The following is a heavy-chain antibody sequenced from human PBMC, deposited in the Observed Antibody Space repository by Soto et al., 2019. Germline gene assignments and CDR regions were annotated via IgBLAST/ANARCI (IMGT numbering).Heavy chain of an antibody. CDR1: GSPFISFS. D-gene: IGHD6-19*01. Sequence: EVQLVESGEGLFHPGGSLRLSGAALGSPFISFSRTWFRQAPGKGLEGVSYISSSSSTIYYADSVKGRFTISRDNAKNSLYLQMNSLRAEDTAVYYCARETQWLNWFDPWGQGTLVTVSS. J-gene: IGHJ5*02. V-gene: IGHV3-48*01. CDR3: ARETQWLNWFDP. CDR2: ISSSSSTI.